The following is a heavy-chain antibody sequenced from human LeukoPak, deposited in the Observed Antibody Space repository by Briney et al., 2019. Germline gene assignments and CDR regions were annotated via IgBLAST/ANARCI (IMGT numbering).Heavy chain of an antibody. D-gene: IGHD3-9*01. CDR3: ARDYDILTGIVYFDY. V-gene: IGHV3-74*01. J-gene: IGHJ4*02. Sequence: GGSLSLSCAASGFTFSSYWMHWVRQAPGKGLVWVSRIHTDGSITNYADSVKGRFTISRDNAKNSLYLQMNSLRAEDTAVYYCARDYDILTGIVYFDYWGQGTLDTVSS. CDR2: IHTDGSIT. CDR1: GFTFSSYW.